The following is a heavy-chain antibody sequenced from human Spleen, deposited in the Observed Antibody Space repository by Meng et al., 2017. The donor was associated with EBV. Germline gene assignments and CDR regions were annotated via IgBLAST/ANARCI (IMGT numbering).Heavy chain of an antibody. CDR2: ISYDGSNK. CDR1: RFTSNRYA. D-gene: IGHD6-13*01. J-gene: IGHJ4*02. Sequence: VRVVESGGGGVPPGSSLRLSLVASRFTSNRYAMHWVRQAPGKGLEWVAVISYDGSNKFYADSVKGRFTISRDNSRNTLYLQMNSLRVEDTAVYYCARDVRGYSSSWDYWGQGTLVTVSS. CDR3: ARDVRGYSSSWDY. V-gene: IGHV3-30-3*01.